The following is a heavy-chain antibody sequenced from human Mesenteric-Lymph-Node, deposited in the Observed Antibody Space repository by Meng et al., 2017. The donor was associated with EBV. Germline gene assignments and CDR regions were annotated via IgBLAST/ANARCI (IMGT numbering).Heavy chain of an antibody. Sequence: VQLVQPGAEVEKPGASVKVSCKASGYTFSRYGFNWVRQAPGQGLEWMGWISPYTGITDYAQKLQDRVTMTTDTSTSTVYMELRSLRSDDTAAYYCARERVEMSTVVLDYWGQGTLVTVSS. CDR3: ARERVEMSTVVLDY. CDR1: GYTFSRYG. J-gene: IGHJ4*02. D-gene: IGHD5-24*01. CDR2: ISPYTGIT. V-gene: IGHV1-18*01.